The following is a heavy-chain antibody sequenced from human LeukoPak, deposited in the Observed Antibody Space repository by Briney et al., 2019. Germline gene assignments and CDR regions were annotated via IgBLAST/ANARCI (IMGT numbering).Heavy chain of an antibody. CDR3: AREGRRYFDWLLSNWFDP. CDR2: INPNSGDT. Sequence: ASVKVSCKASGYTFTAYNIHWVRQAPGHGLEWMGRINPNSGDTKYAQKFQGRVTMTRDTSISTVYMELSRLRSDDTAVYYCAREGRRYFDWLLSNWFDPWGQGTLVTVSS. CDR1: GYTFTAYN. D-gene: IGHD3-9*01. J-gene: IGHJ5*02. V-gene: IGHV1-2*06.